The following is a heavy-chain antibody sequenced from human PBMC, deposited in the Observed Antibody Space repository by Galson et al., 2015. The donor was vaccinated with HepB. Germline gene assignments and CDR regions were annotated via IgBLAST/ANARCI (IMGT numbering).Heavy chain of an antibody. CDR1: GFTVSSNY. J-gene: IGHJ3*01. V-gene: IGHV3-53*01. Sequence: SLRLSCAASGFTVSSNYMSWVRQAPGKGLEWVSVIYSGGSTYYADSVKGRFTTTRDNSKNKLYLQKNSLRAEDTAVYYCARDRRGQLAPDDAFDVWGQGTMVTVST. CDR3: ARDRRGQLAPDDAFDV. D-gene: IGHD6-13*01. CDR2: IYSGGST.